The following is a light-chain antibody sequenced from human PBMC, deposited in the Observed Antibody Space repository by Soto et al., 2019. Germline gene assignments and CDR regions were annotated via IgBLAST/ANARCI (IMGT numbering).Light chain of an antibody. CDR2: LERSGSY. CDR1: SGHNTYT. CDR3: ETWDSNTHTV. V-gene: IGLV4-60*03. Sequence: QSVLTQSSSASASLGSSVKLTCTLSSGHNTYTIAWHQQQPGKAPRYLMKLERSGSYDKGSGVPDRFSGSSSGADRYLTISNLQSEDGADYYCETWDSNTHTVFGGGTQLTVL. J-gene: IGLJ7*01.